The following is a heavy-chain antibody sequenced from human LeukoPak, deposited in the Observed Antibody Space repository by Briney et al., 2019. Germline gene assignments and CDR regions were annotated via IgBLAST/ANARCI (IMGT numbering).Heavy chain of an antibody. V-gene: IGHV3-49*03. CDR3: TRDRSSWYITLNYFDY. CDR2: IRSKAYGGTT. D-gene: IGHD6-13*01. J-gene: IGHJ4*02. CDR1: GFTFGDYA. Sequence: GGSLRLSCTASGFTFGDYAMSWFRQAPGKGLEWVGFIRSKAYGGTTEYAASVKGRFTISRDDSKSTAYLQMNSLKTEDTAVYYCTRDRSSWYITLNYFDYWGQGTLVTVSS.